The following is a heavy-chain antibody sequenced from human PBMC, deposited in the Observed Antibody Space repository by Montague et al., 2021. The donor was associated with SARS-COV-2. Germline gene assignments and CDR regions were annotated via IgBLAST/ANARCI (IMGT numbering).Heavy chain of an antibody. V-gene: IGHV3-9*01. Sequence: SLRLSCAASGFTFGDYAMHWVRQAPGKGPEWVSGITWDSGTIDYADSVKGRFTISRDNAKNSLYLQMNSLRVEDTALYYCAKDFDYYDSSGYFDYWGQGTLVTVSS. CDR1: GFTFGDYA. CDR2: ITWDSGTI. CDR3: AKDFDYYDSSGYFDY. J-gene: IGHJ4*02. D-gene: IGHD3-22*01.